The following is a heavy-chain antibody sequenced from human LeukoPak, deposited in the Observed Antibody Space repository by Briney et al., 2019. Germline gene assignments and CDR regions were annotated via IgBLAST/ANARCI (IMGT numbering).Heavy chain of an antibody. CDR1: GGTFSSYA. CDR2: IIPIFGTA. J-gene: IGHJ6*03. Sequence: ASVKVSCKASGGTFSSYAISWVRQAPGQGLEWMGGIIPIFGTANYAQKFQGRVTITTDESTSTAYMELSSLRSEDTAVYYCASSRVNNYYYYYMDVWGQGTTVAVSS. D-gene: IGHD2/OR15-2a*01. V-gene: IGHV1-69*05. CDR3: ASSRVNNYYYYYMDV.